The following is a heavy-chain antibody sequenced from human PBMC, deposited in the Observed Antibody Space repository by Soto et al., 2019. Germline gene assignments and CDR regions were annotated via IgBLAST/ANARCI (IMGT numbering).Heavy chain of an antibody. CDR3: ARVIVGPTSNAFDF. D-gene: IGHD1-26*01. CDR1: GHTFTSYG. Sequence: QVQLVQSGAEVKKPGASVKVSCKTSGHTFTSYGFTWVRQAPGQGLEWMGWISANNGNTNYEQKFRGRVSMTTDTSTSTVYMELRSLRSDDTAVYFCARVIVGPTSNAFDFWGQGTMVIVSS. CDR2: ISANNGNT. V-gene: IGHV1-18*01. J-gene: IGHJ3*01.